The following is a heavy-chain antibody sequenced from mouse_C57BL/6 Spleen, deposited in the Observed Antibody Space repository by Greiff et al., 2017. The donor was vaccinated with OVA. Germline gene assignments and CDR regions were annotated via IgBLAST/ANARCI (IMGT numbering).Heavy chain of an antibody. CDR3: ARWYDSDGEVDY. D-gene: IGHD2-3*01. J-gene: IGHJ2*01. CDR1: GFNIKDYY. Sequence: VQLQQSGAELVKPGASVKLSCTASGFNIKDYYMHWVKQRPEQGLEWIGRIVPEDGDTKYAPKFQGKATCTADTSSNTAYLQLSSVTSEDTAVYYGARWYDSDGEVDYWGQGTTLTVSS. CDR2: IVPEDGDT. V-gene: IGHV14-2*01.